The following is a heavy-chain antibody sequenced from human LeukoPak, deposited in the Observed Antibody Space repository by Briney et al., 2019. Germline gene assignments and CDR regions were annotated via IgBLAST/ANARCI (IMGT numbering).Heavy chain of an antibody. V-gene: IGHV3-30*18. D-gene: IGHD6-13*01. J-gene: IGHJ3*02. Sequence: GGSLRLSCAASGFTFRSYWMTWVRQAPGKGLEWVAVISHDGSNKYYADSVKGRFTISRDNSKNTLYLQMNSLRAEDTAVYYCAKGGASSSWYDAFDIWGQGTMVTVSS. CDR3: AKGGASSSWYDAFDI. CDR1: GFTFRSYW. CDR2: ISHDGSNK.